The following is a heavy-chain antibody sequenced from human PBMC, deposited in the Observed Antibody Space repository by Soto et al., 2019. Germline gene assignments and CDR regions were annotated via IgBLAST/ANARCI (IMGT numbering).Heavy chain of an antibody. CDR3: ARGYCSGGSCKGEFLDY. CDR1: GGSISSYY. J-gene: IGHJ4*02. Sequence: SETLSLTCTVSGGSISSYYWSWIRQPPGKGLEWIGYIYYSGSTNYNPSLKSRVTISVDTSKNQFSLKLSSVTAADTAVYYCARGYCSGGSCKGEFLDYWGQGTLVTVSS. CDR2: IYYSGST. D-gene: IGHD2-15*01. V-gene: IGHV4-59*08.